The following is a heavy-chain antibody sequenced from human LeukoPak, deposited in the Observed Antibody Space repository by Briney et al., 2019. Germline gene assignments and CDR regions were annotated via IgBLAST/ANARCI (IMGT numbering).Heavy chain of an antibody. V-gene: IGHV3-30*18. CDR1: GFTFSSYG. Sequence: GGSRRLSCAASGFTFSSYGMHWVRQAPGKGLEWVAVISFDGSNKYYANSVKGRPTISRDNSKNTLYLQMNSLRAEDTAVYYCAKESRNYDSSGYYHDFDYWGQGTLVTVSS. CDR3: AKESRNYDSSGYYHDFDY. CDR2: ISFDGSNK. D-gene: IGHD3-22*01. J-gene: IGHJ4*02.